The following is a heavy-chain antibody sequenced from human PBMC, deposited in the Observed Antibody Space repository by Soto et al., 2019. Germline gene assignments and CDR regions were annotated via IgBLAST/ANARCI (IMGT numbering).Heavy chain of an antibody. D-gene: IGHD4-17*01. Sequence: QITLKESGPTLVKPTQTLTLTCSFSGFSLSTNGVGVGWIRQPPGKDLEWLALIYWDDSKHYSPSLNSRLTITKDTSRNLVVLIMTNMDPVDTATYYCAKKGGGDYILGYWGQGTLVTVSS. CDR2: IYWDDSK. CDR1: GFSLSTNGVG. CDR3: AKKGGGDYILGY. V-gene: IGHV2-5*02. J-gene: IGHJ4*02.